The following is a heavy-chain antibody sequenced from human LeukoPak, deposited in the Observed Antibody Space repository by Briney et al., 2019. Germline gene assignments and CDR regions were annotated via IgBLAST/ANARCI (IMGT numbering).Heavy chain of an antibody. CDR1: GGSISSYY. CDR2: IYYSGST. D-gene: IGHD3-10*01. Sequence: PSETLSLTCTVSGGSISSYYWSWIRQPPGKGLEWIGYIYYSGSTNYNPSLKSRVTISVDTSKNQFSLKLSSVTAADTAVYYCARSQYGSGSYAVWGQGTLVTVSS. J-gene: IGHJ4*02. CDR3: ARSQYGSGSYAV. V-gene: IGHV4-59*01.